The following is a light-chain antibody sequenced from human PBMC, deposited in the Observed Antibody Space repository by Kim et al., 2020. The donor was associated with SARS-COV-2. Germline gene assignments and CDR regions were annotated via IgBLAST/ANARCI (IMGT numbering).Light chain of an antibody. CDR3: QQRSNWPYT. Sequence: EIVLTQSPATLSLSPGERATLSCRASQSVSSYLAWYQQKPCQAPRLLIYDASNRATGIPARFSGSGSGTDFTLTISSLEPEDFAVYYCQQRSNWPYTFGQGTKLEI. CDR1: QSVSSY. J-gene: IGKJ2*01. V-gene: IGKV3-11*01. CDR2: DAS.